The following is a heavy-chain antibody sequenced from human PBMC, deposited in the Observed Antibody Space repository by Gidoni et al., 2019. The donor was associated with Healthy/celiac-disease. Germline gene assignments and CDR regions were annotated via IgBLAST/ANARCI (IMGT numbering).Heavy chain of an antibody. CDR3: ARRRGIAAAWGMDV. J-gene: IGHJ6*02. CDR2: INPNSGGT. D-gene: IGHD6-13*01. Sequence: QVQLVQSGAEVKKPGASVKFSCKASGSTFTVYYMHLVLQAPGQGLEWMGGINPNSGGTNYAQKFQGRVTMTRDTSISTAYMELSRLRSDDTAVYYCARRRGIAAAWGMDVWGQGTTVTVSS. V-gene: IGHV1-2*02. CDR1: GSTFTVYY.